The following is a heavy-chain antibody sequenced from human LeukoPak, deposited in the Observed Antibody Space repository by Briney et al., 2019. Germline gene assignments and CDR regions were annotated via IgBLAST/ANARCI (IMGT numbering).Heavy chain of an antibody. V-gene: IGHV4-30-4*01. J-gene: IGHJ6*02. CDR1: GASISSGDYY. CDR3: ARGAMVAATRSYYYGMDV. D-gene: IGHD2-15*01. CDR2: IYYSGST. Sequence: SQTLSLTCTVSGASISSGDYYWSWIRQPPGKGLEGIAYIYYSGSTYYSPSLKSRVTISVDTSKNQFSLKLSSVTAADTAVYFCARGAMVAATRSYYYGMDVWGQGTTVTVSS.